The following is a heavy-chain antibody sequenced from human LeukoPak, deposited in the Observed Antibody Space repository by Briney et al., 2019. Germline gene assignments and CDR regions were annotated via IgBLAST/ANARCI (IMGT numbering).Heavy chain of an antibody. Sequence: SETLSLTCTASGGSISSYYWSWIRQPPGKGLEWIGYIYYSGSTNYNPSLKSRVTISVDTSKNQFSLKLSSVTAADTAVYYCARRSGRLSYSGMDVWGQGTTVTVSS. CDR1: GGSISSYY. J-gene: IGHJ6*02. CDR3: ARRSGRLSYSGMDV. V-gene: IGHV4-59*08. CDR2: IYYSGST. D-gene: IGHD3-10*01.